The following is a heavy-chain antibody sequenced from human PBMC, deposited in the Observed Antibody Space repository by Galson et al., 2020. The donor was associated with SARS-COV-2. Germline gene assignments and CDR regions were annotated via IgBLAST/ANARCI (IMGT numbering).Heavy chain of an antibody. CDR1: GFTFSSYG. V-gene: IGHV3-33*01. CDR3: ARMRPYCSSTSCYHDFYGMDV. CDR2: IWYDGSNK. J-gene: IGHJ6*02. D-gene: IGHD2-2*01. Sequence: TGGSLRLSCAASGFTFSSYGMHWVRQAPRKGLEWVAVIWYDGSNKYYADSVKGRFTISRDNSKNTLYLQMNSLRAEATAVYYCARMRPYCSSTSCYHDFYGMDVWGQGTTVTVSS.